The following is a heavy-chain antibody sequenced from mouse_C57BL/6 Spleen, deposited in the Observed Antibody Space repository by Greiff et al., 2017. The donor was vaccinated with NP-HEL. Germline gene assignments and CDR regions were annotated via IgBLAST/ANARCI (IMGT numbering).Heavy chain of an antibody. CDR1: GYSITSGYY. J-gene: IGHJ3*01. Sequence: DVKLQESGPGLVKPSQSLSLTCSVTGYSITSGYYWNWIRQFPGNKLEWMGYISYDGSNNYNPSLKNRISITRDTSKNQFFLKLNSVTTEDTATYYCARRGITGAWFAYWGQGTLVTVSA. D-gene: IGHD4-1*01. CDR3: ARRGITGAWFAY. V-gene: IGHV3-6*01. CDR2: ISYDGSN.